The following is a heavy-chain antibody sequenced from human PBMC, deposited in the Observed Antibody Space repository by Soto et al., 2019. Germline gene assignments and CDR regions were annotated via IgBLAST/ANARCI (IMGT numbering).Heavy chain of an antibody. D-gene: IGHD3-22*01. CDR2: IYYSGST. V-gene: IGHV4-30-4*01. CDR3: ARKDSSGYYGFDY. CDR1: GGSISSGDYY. J-gene: IGHJ4*02. Sequence: QVQLQESGPGLVKPSQTLSLTCTVSGGSISSGDYYWSWIRQPPGKGLERIGYIYYSGSTYYNPSLKSRVTISVDTSKNQFSLKLSSVTAADTAVYYCARKDSSGYYGFDYWGQGTLVTVSS.